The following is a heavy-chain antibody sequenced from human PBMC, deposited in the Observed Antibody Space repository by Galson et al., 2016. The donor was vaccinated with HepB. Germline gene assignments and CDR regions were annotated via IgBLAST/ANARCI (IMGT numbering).Heavy chain of an antibody. CDR1: GFTFNNYG. V-gene: IGHV3-23*01. Sequence: LRLSCAASGFTFNNYGMTWVRQAPGKGLEVVSSISRSGDSTDYADSVKGRFIISRDNTKNTLSLQMNSLRAEDTAVYYCVQGSTAPAAWGKGTTVTVSS. J-gene: IGHJ6*04. CDR3: VQGSTAPAA. CDR2: ISRSGDST. D-gene: IGHD2-2*01.